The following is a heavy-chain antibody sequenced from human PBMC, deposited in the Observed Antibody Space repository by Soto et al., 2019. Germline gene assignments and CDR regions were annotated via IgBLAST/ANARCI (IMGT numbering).Heavy chain of an antibody. CDR2: IIPIFGTA. Sequence: QVQLVQSGAEVKKPGSSVKVSCKASGGTFRSYSINWVRQAPGQGLEWMGEIIPIFGTANYAQKFQGRVTITADESPSTAYMELSSLRSEDTAVYYCASEGGMHSGGIDYWGQGTLVTVSS. D-gene: IGHD1-26*01. CDR3: ASEGGMHSGGIDY. J-gene: IGHJ4*02. CDR1: GGTFRSYS. V-gene: IGHV1-69*01.